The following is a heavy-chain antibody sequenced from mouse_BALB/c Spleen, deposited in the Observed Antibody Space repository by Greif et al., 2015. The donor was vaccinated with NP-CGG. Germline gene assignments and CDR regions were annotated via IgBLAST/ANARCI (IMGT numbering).Heavy chain of an antibody. V-gene: IGHV5-9-3*01. CDR1: GFTFSSYA. CDR2: ISSGGSYT. CDR3: ASQLGGYAMDY. Sequence: EVHLVESGGGLVKPGGSLKLSCAASGFTFSSYAMSWVRQTPEKRLEWVATISSGGSYTYYPDSVKGRFTISRDNAKNTLYLQMSSLRSEDTAMYYCASQLGGYAMDYWGQGTSVTVSS. D-gene: IGHD4-1*01. J-gene: IGHJ4*01.